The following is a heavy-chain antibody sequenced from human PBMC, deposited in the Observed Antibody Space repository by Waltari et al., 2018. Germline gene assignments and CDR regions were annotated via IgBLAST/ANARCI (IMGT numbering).Heavy chain of an antibody. Sequence: QVQLQQWGAGLLKPSATLSLTCAVYGGSFSGYYWRWIRQPPGKGLEWIGEINHSGSTNYNPSLKSRVTISVDTSKNQFSLKLSSVTAADTAVYYCASNSGSYFRRWWFDPWGQGTLVTVSS. V-gene: IGHV4-34*01. D-gene: IGHD3-10*01. CDR1: GGSFSGYY. J-gene: IGHJ5*02. CDR2: INHSGST. CDR3: ASNSGSYFRRWWFDP.